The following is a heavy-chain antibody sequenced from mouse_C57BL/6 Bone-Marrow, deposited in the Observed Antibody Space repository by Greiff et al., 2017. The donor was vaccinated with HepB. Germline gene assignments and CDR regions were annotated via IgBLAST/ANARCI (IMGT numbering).Heavy chain of an antibody. CDR1: GFTFSSYA. D-gene: IGHD2-2*01. CDR3: ARAGYPYFDY. Sequence: EVKLMESGGGLVKPGGSLKLSCAASGFTFSSYAMSWVRQTPEKRLEWVATISDGGRYTYDTDNVKGRFTIARDNAKKNLYLQMSHLKSEDTAMYYCARAGYPYFDYWGQGTTLPVSS. J-gene: IGHJ2*01. CDR2: ISDGGRYT. V-gene: IGHV5-4*03.